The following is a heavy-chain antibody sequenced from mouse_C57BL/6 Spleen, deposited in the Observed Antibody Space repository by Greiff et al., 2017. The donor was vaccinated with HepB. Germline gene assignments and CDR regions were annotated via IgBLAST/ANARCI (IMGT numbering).Heavy chain of an antibody. Sequence: VQLQQPGAELVKPGASVKLSCKASGYTFTSYWMHWVKQRPGQGLEWIGMIHPNSGSTNYNEKFKSKATLTVDKSSSTAYMQLSSLTSEDSAVYYCARGDYDRNWFAYWGQGTLVTVSA. V-gene: IGHV1-64*01. CDR3: ARGDYDRNWFAY. D-gene: IGHD2-4*01. J-gene: IGHJ3*01. CDR2: IHPNSGST. CDR1: GYTFTSYW.